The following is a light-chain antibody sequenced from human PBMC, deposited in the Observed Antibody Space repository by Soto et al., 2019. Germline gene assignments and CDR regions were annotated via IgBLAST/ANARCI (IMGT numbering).Light chain of an antibody. Sequence: QPVLTQPPSASGTAGQVVTISCSGGDSNIGSNSVYWYQHLPRMAPKLLIYYNNQRPSGVPDRFSGSSSGTSASLAIVGLRSEDEAVYYCAAWDASLSACVFGNGTKVTVL. V-gene: IGLV1-47*02. CDR1: DSNIGSNS. CDR3: AAWDASLSACV. J-gene: IGLJ1*01. CDR2: YNN.